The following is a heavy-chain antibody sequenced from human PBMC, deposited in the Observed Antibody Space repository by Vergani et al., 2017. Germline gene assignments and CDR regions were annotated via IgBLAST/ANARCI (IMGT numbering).Heavy chain of an antibody. CDR1: GFTFSGSA. V-gene: IGHV3-73*01. J-gene: IGHJ6*03. D-gene: IGHD4-17*01. Sequence: EVQLVESGGGLVQPGGSLKLSCAASGFTFSGSAMHWVRQASGKGLEWVGRIRSKANSYATAYAASVKGRFTISRDNSKNTLYLQMNSLRAADTAVYYCAKGEGAYGDWSFVHYYYYYMDVWGKGTTVTVSS. CDR2: IRSKANSYAT. CDR3: AKGEGAYGDWSFVHYYYYYMDV.